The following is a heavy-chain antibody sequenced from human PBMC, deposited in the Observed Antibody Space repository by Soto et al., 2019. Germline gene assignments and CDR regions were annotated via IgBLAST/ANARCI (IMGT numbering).Heavy chain of an antibody. D-gene: IGHD6-19*01. CDR3: VRGSQWLLIPDYYYGMDV. Sequence: SRTLSLTCAISGDSVSSNSAAWNWIRQSPSRGLEWLGRTYYRSKWFNDYAMTVKSRISISADTSKNNFALQLNSVSPEDTAVYYCVRGSQWLLIPDYYYGMDVWGQGTTVTVYS. CDR2: TYYRSKWFN. CDR1: GDSVSSNSAA. J-gene: IGHJ6*02. V-gene: IGHV6-1*01.